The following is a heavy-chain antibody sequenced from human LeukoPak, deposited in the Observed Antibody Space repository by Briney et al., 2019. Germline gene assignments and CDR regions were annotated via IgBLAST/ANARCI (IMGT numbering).Heavy chain of an antibody. Sequence: SVKVSCKAPGGTFSSYAISWVRQAPGQGLEWMGRIIPILGIANYAQKFQGRVTITADKSTSTAYMELSSLRSEDTAVYYCARDVLGYCSGGSCYPIYFQHWGQGTLVTVSS. J-gene: IGHJ1*01. CDR3: ARDVLGYCSGGSCYPIYFQH. CDR2: IIPILGIA. D-gene: IGHD2-15*01. V-gene: IGHV1-69*04. CDR1: GGTFSSYA.